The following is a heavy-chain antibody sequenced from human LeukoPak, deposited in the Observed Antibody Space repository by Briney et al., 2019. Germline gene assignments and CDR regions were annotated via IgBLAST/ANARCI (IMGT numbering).Heavy chain of an antibody. V-gene: IGHV3-30-3*01. CDR3: ARGFWPEYCGGDCYSANYHYYGMDV. CDR2: ISYDGSNK. D-gene: IGHD2-21*02. CDR1: GFTFSSYA. J-gene: IGHJ6*02. Sequence: GGSLRLSCAASGFTFSSYAMHWVRQAPGKGLEWVAVISYDGSNKYYADSVKGRFTISRDNSKNTLYLQMNSLRAEDTAVYYCARGFWPEYCGGDCYSANYHYYGMDVWGQGTTVIVSS.